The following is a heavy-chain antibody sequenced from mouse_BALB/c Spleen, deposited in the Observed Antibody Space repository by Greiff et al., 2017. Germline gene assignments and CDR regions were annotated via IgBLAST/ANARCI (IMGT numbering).Heavy chain of an antibody. Sequence: VQLQQSGPELVKPGASVKIPCKASGYTFTDYNMDWVKQSHGKSLEWIGDINPNNGGTIYNQKFKGKATLTVDKSSSTAYMELRSLTSEDTAVYYCARGGEVRRGYAMDYWGQGTSVTVSS. J-gene: IGHJ4*01. CDR1: GYTFTDYN. D-gene: IGHD2-14*01. V-gene: IGHV1-18*01. CDR2: INPNNGGT. CDR3: ARGGEVRRGYAMDY.